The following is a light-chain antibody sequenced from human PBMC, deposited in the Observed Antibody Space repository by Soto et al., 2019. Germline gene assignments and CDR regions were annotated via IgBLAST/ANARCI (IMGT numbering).Light chain of an antibody. CDR2: DVS. J-gene: IGLJ3*02. V-gene: IGLV2-14*01. Sequence: QSVLTQPASVSGAPGQSITISCTGTSSDVGDYNYVSWYQQHPGKAPKLMIYDVSHRPSGVSSRFAGCKSGNTASLTISGLQAEDEADYYCASYTDSTIVMFGGGTKLTVL. CDR3: ASYTDSTIVM. CDR1: SSDVGDYNY.